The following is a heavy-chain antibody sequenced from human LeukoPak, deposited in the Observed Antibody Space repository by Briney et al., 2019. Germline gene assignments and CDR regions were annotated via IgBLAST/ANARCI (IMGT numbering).Heavy chain of an antibody. CDR2: IYYSGRT. J-gene: IGHJ1*01. D-gene: IGHD1-26*01. Sequence: PSETLSLTCTVSGDSISSTSYYWGWNRQPPGKGLVWIGTIYYSGRTYYNPSLKSRVTIFVDTAKNQVSLKLSSVTAADTAVYYCARPSGSYRAEYFQHWGQGTLVTVSS. CDR3: ARPSGSYRAEYFQH. V-gene: IGHV4-39*01. CDR1: GDSISSTSYY.